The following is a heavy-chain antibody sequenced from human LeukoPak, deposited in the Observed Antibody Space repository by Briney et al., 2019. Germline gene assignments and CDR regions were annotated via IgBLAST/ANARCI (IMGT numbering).Heavy chain of an antibody. V-gene: IGHV1-69*01. CDR2: IIPIFGTA. J-gene: IGHJ6*04. CDR1: GGTFRSYA. D-gene: IGHD3-10*01. Sequence: GSSVKVSCKASGGTFRSYAISWVRQAPGQGLEWMGGIIPIFGTANYAQKFQGRVTITADESASTAYMELSSLRYEDTAVYYCARDLGAGDYYYYGMDVWGKGTTVTASS. CDR3: ARDLGAGDYYYYGMDV.